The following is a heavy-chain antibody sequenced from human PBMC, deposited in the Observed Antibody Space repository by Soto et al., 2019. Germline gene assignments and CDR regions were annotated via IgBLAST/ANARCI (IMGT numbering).Heavy chain of an antibody. CDR1: GFTFSTYA. V-gene: IGHV3-7*01. CDR2: VSGSEK. Sequence: PGGSLRLSCAASGFTFSTYAMAWVRQAPGKGLEWVSGVSGSEKYYVDSVKGRFTISRDNAKNSLYLQMNSLRAEDTAVYYCASGGATGDYYYYGMDVWGQGTTVTVSS. D-gene: IGHD1-26*01. J-gene: IGHJ6*02. CDR3: ASGGATGDYYYYGMDV.